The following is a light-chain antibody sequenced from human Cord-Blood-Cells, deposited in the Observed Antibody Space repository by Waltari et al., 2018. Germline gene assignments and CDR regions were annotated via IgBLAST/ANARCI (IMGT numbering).Light chain of an antibody. Sequence: DIVMTQSPDSLAVSLGERATINCKSSQSVLYSSNNKNYLAWYHQKPGQPPKLLIYWASTRESGVPDRFCCSGSGTDVTLTISSLQAEDVAVYYCQQYYSTPLTFGGGTKVEIK. CDR1: QSVLYSSNNKNY. CDR3: QQYYSTPLT. J-gene: IGKJ4*01. V-gene: IGKV4-1*01. CDR2: WAS.